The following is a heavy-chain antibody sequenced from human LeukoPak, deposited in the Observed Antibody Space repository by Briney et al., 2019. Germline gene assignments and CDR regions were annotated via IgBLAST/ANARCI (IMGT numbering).Heavy chain of an antibody. Sequence: PGGSLRLSCAASGFTFSSYAMHWVRQAPGKGLEWVAVISYDGSNKYYADSVKGRFTISRDNSKNTLYLQMNSLRAEDTAVYYCARGPAPWGSIAAAGGAFYYFDYWGQGTLVTVSS. CDR2: ISYDGSNK. D-gene: IGHD6-13*01. J-gene: IGHJ4*02. CDR1: GFTFSSYA. CDR3: ARGPAPWGSIAAAGGAFYYFDY. V-gene: IGHV3-30*04.